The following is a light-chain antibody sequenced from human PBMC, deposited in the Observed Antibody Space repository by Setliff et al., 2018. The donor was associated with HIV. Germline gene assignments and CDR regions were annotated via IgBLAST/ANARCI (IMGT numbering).Light chain of an antibody. J-gene: IGLJ1*01. CDR1: SSDIGSWNF. CDR2: EVS. CDR3: SSYTSSTALYV. V-gene: IGLV2-14*01. Sequence: QSVLAQPASVSGSPGQSITLSCTGSSSDIGSWNFVSWYQQYPDKAPKLMIYEVSKRPSGVPDRFSGSKSDNTASLTISGLQAEDEADYYCSSYTSSTALYVFGTGTMVTVL.